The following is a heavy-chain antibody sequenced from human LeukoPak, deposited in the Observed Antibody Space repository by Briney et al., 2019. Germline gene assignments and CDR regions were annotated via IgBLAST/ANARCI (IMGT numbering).Heavy chain of an antibody. V-gene: IGHV4-31*03. Sequence: KASETLSLTCTVSGGSISSGGYYWSWIRQHPGKGLEWIGYIYYSGSTYYNPSLKGRVTISVDTSKNQFSLKLSSVTAADTAVYYCARALHVKTPGMDVWGQGTTVTASS. D-gene: IGHD3-16*01. CDR3: ARALHVKTPGMDV. CDR2: IYYSGST. J-gene: IGHJ6*02. CDR1: GGSISSGGYY.